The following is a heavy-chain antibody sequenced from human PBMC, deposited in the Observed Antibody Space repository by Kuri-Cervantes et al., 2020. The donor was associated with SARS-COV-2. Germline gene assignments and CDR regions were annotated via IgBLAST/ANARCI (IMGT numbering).Heavy chain of an antibody. J-gene: IGHJ6*02. CDR2: IYYSGST. V-gene: IGHV4-39*02. CDR1: GGSISSYY. CDR3: ARDDVPREVLATAMMGFYGMDV. D-gene: IGHD3-22*01. Sequence: SETLSLTCTVSGGSISSYYWSWIRQPPGKGLEWIGSIYYSGSTYYNPSLKSRVTISVDTSKNQFSLKLSSVTAADTAVYYCARDDVPREVLATAMMGFYGMDVWGQGTTVTVSS.